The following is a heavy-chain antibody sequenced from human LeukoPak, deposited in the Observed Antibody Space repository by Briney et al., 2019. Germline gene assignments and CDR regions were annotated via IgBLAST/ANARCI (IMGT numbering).Heavy chain of an antibody. V-gene: IGHV3-53*01. CDR3: AKELRIVDTTMLNYYYYYYMDV. CDR1: GFTVSNNY. Sequence: PGGSLRLSCAASGFTVSNNYMNWVRQAPGKGLEWVSGIYSGATTYYADSVKGRFTISRDNSKNTLSLQVNSLRAEDTAVYYCAKELRIVDTTMLNYYYYYYMDVWGKGTTVTVSS. D-gene: IGHD5-18*01. CDR2: IYSGATT. J-gene: IGHJ6*03.